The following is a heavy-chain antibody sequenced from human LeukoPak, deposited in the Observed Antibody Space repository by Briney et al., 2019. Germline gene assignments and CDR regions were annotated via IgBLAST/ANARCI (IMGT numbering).Heavy chain of an antibody. CDR2: IYYSGST. J-gene: IGHJ6*03. CDR1: GGPISSSNW. D-gene: IGHD3-10*01. V-gene: IGHV4-4*02. Sequence: PSETLSLTCAVSGGPISSSNWWSWVRQPPGKGLEWIGSIYYSGSTYYNPSLKSRVTISVDTSKNQFSLKLSSVTAADTAVYYCARHAQPYDYYGSGSYYQKAYYYYMDVWGKGTTVTISS. CDR3: ARHAQPYDYYGSGSYYQKAYYYYMDV.